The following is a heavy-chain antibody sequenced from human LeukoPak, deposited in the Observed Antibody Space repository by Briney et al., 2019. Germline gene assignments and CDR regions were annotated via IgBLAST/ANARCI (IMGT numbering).Heavy chain of an antibody. D-gene: IGHD3-3*01. CDR1: GVTFTSYT. J-gene: IGHJ4*02. CDR3: ARDRITIFGVVES. V-gene: IGHV3-21*01. Sequence: GGSLGLSCAASGVTFTSYTMNWVPQTPGEGLAWVSSIRSSSNYIYYADSVKGRFTISRDNAKNSLYLQINSLRAEDTAVYYCARDRITIFGVVESWGQGTLVTVSS. CDR2: IRSSSNYI.